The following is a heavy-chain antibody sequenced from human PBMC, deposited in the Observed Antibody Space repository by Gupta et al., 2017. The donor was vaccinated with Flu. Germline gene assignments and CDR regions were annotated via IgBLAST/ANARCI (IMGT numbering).Heavy chain of an antibody. CDR3: ARDRPVDTAMVLLRSSNPTDY. V-gene: IGHV3-11*05. Sequence: QVQLVESGGGLVKPGGSLRLSCAASGFTFSDYYMSWIRQAPGKGLEWVSYISSSSSYTNYADSVKGRFTISRDNAKNSLYLQMNSLRAEDTAVYYCARDRPVDTAMVLLRSSNPTDYWGQGTLVTVSS. D-gene: IGHD5-18*01. CDR2: ISSSSSYT. CDR1: GFTFSDYY. J-gene: IGHJ4*02.